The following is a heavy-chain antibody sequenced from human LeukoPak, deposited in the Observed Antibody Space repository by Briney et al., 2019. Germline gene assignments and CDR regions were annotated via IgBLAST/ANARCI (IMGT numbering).Heavy chain of an antibody. Sequence: PGGSLRLPCAASGFTFSDYYMTWIRQAPGKGLEWVSYISNSGNTIYYADSVRGRFTISRDNAKNSLYLQMNSLSAEDTAVYYCARSVYGGYARPLGFDYWGQGTPVTVSS. J-gene: IGHJ4*02. CDR3: ARSVYGGYARPLGFDY. CDR1: GFTFSDYY. D-gene: IGHD5-12*01. CDR2: ISNSGNTI. V-gene: IGHV3-11*01.